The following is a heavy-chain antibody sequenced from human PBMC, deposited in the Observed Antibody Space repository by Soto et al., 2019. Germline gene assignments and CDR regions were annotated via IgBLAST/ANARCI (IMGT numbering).Heavy chain of an antibody. V-gene: IGHV4-61*01. Sequence: NPSETLSLTCTVSGGSVSSGSYYWSWIRQPPGKGLEWIGYIYYSGSTNYNPSLKSRVTISVDTSKNQFSLKLSSVTAADTAVYYCARLIAAAGQDWFDPWGQGTLVTVSS. D-gene: IGHD6-13*01. CDR2: IYYSGST. CDR3: ARLIAAAGQDWFDP. J-gene: IGHJ5*02. CDR1: GGSVSSGSYY.